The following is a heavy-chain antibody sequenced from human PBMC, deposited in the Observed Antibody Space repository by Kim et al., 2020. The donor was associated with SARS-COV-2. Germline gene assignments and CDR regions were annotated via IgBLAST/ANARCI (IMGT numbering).Heavy chain of an antibody. CDR3: ARGEGRGSSSWYYFDY. V-gene: IGHV4-34*13. J-gene: IGHJ4*02. Sequence: SLKSRVTISVDTSKNQFSLKLSSVTAADTAVYYCARGEGRGSSSWYYFDYWGQGTLVTVSS. D-gene: IGHD6-13*01.